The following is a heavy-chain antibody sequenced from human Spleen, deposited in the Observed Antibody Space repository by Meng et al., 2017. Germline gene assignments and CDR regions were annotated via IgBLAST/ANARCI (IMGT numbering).Heavy chain of an antibody. D-gene: IGHD3-10*01. Sequence: GESLKISCAASGFTFSSYAMSWVRQAPGKGLEWVSAISGSGGSTYYADSVKGRFTISRDNSKNTLYLQMNSLRAEDTAVYYCAKPYLSGSYNYWGQGALVTVSS. CDR3: AKPYLSGSYNY. V-gene: IGHV3-23*01. CDR2: ISGSGGST. J-gene: IGHJ4*02. CDR1: GFTFSSYA.